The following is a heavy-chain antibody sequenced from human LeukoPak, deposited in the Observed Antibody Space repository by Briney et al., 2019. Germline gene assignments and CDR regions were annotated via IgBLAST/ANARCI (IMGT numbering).Heavy chain of an antibody. Sequence: GGSLRLSCTVSGFTVSSNSMSWVRQAPGKGREWVANIKQDGSEKYYVDSVKGRFTISRDNAKNSLYLQMNSLRAEDTAVYYCARVYGDREGDMDVWGKGTTVTVSS. CDR3: ARVYGDREGDMDV. CDR1: GFTVSSNS. CDR2: IKQDGSEK. V-gene: IGHV3-7*01. J-gene: IGHJ6*03. D-gene: IGHD4-17*01.